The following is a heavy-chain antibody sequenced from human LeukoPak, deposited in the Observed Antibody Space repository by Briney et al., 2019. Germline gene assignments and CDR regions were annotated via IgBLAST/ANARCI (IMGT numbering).Heavy chain of an antibody. CDR1: GGSISGYY. CDR3: AGIAAGFNWFDP. Sequence: SETLSLTCTVSGGSISGYYWSWIRQPPGQGLEWIGSIYYSGSTYYNPSLKSRVTISVDTSKNQFSLKLSSVTAADTAVYYCAGIAAGFNWFDPWGQGTLVTVSS. D-gene: IGHD6-13*01. CDR2: IYYSGST. J-gene: IGHJ5*02. V-gene: IGHV4-59*04.